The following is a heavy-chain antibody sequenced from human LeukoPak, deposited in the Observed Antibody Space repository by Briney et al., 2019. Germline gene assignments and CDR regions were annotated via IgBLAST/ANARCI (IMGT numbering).Heavy chain of an antibody. V-gene: IGHV3-23*01. CDR1: GFTFSSYA. D-gene: IGHD6-6*01. Sequence: GGSLRLSCAASGFTFSSYAMSWVRQAPGKGLEWVSAISGSGGSTYYADSVKGRFTISRDNSKNTLYLQMNSRRAEDTAVYYCAKVTSLRGSSSFRLVDYWGQGTLVTVSS. CDR2: ISGSGGST. J-gene: IGHJ4*02. CDR3: AKVTSLRGSSSFRLVDY.